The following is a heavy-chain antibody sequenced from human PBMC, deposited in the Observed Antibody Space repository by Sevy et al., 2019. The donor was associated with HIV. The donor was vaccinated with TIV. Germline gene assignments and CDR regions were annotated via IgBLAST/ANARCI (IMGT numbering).Heavy chain of an antibody. D-gene: IGHD3-16*01. J-gene: IGHJ6*02. Sequence: SETLSLTCTVSGGSISPYYWNWIRQPPGKGLEWIGHMYYSGTIKYNPSFKSRVTISADMSKNQFSVKLRFVTAADTAVYYCAGGGGLTDYGMDVWGQGTRVTVSS. CDR2: MYYSGTI. CDR1: GGSISPYY. CDR3: AGGGGLTDYGMDV. V-gene: IGHV4-59*01.